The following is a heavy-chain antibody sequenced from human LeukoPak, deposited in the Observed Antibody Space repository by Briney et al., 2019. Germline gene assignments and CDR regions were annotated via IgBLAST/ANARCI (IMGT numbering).Heavy chain of an antibody. CDR3: ARGYHRYYYGSGRWYNWFDP. Sequence: ASVKVSCKASGYTFTSYDISWVRQAPGQGLEWMGWINPNSGGTNYAQKFQGRVTMTRDTSISTAYMELSSLRSEDTAVYYCARGYHRYYYGSGRWYNWFDPWGQGTLVTVSS. V-gene: IGHV1-2*02. CDR2: INPNSGGT. J-gene: IGHJ5*02. CDR1: GYTFTSYD. D-gene: IGHD3-10*01.